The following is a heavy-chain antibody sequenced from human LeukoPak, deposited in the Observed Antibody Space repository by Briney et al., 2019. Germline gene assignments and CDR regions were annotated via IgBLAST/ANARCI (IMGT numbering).Heavy chain of an antibody. CDR1: GYTLTELS. V-gene: IGHV1-24*01. J-gene: IGHJ4*02. CDR3: ATGRTTGTPPYYFDY. Sequence: ASVKVSCKVSGYTLTELSMHWVRQAPGKGLEWMGGFDPEDGETIYAQKFQGRVTMTEDTSTDTAYMELSRLRSEDTAVYYCATGRTTGTPPYYFDYWGQGTLVTVSS. CDR2: FDPEDGET. D-gene: IGHD1-1*01.